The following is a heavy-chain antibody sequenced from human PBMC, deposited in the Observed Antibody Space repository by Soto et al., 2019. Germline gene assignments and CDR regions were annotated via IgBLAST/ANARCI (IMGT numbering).Heavy chain of an antibody. J-gene: IGHJ6*02. Sequence: PSETLSLTCAVYGGSFSGYYWSWIRQPPGKGLEWIGEINHSGSTNYNPSLKSRVTISVDTSKNHFSLKLSSVTAADTAVYYCARGGVYGGYVVSYYYGMDVWGQGTTVTVSS. V-gene: IGHV4-34*01. CDR1: GGSFSGYY. D-gene: IGHD5-12*01. CDR3: ARGGVYGGYVVSYYYGMDV. CDR2: INHSGST.